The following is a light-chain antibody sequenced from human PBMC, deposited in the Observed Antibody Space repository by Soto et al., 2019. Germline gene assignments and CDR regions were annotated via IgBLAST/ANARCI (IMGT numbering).Light chain of an antibody. CDR3: HQFGYSPRT. V-gene: IGKV3-20*01. Sequence: ELVLTQSPGPLSLSPAETATLSCRASQTVNSDYLAWFQQRPGQAPRLLIFATSRRATDIPDRFSGSGSGTDFTLAIRRLEPEDFAVYYCHQFGYSPRTFGQGTKVDIK. CDR1: QTVNSDY. J-gene: IGKJ1*01. CDR2: ATS.